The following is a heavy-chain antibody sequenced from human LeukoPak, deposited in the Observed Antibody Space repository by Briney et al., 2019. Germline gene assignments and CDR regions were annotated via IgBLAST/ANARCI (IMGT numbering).Heavy chain of an antibody. Sequence: ASVKVSCKASGGTFSSYAISWVRQAPGQGLEWMGRIIPIFGIANYARKFQGRVTITADKSTSTAYMELSSLRSEDAAVYYCARASRFNYGSGADAFDIWGQGTMVTVSS. J-gene: IGHJ3*02. CDR1: GGTFSSYA. D-gene: IGHD3-10*01. CDR2: IIPIFGIA. V-gene: IGHV1-69*04. CDR3: ARASRFNYGSGADAFDI.